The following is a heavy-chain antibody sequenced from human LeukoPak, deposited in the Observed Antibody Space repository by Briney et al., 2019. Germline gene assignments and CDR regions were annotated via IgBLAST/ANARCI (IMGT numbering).Heavy chain of an antibody. J-gene: IGHJ4*02. CDR1: GFTFSDYY. D-gene: IGHD3-22*01. V-gene: IGHV3-11*04. CDR2: ISSSGSTI. CDR3: AKDPTHYRVWDDYDSTVLSY. Sequence: GGSLRLSCATSGFTFSDYYMSWIRQAPGKGLEWVSYISSSGSTIYYADSVKGRFTISRDNSKNTLYLQMNSLRAADTAVYYCAKDPTHYRVWDDYDSTVLSYWGQGTLVTVSS.